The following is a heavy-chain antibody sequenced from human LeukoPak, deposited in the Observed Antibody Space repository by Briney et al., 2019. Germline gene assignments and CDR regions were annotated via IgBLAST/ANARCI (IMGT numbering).Heavy chain of an antibody. D-gene: IGHD6-19*01. CDR2: IDPSDSYT. V-gene: IGHV5-10-1*01. Sequence: GESLKISCRGSGYTFTSHWINWVRQMPGKGLEWMGRIDPSDSYTNYSPSFQGHVTISADKSISTAYLQWSSLKASDTAMYCCARQGAVAGNWFDPWGQGTPVTVSS. CDR1: GYTFTSHW. J-gene: IGHJ5*02. CDR3: ARQGAVAGNWFDP.